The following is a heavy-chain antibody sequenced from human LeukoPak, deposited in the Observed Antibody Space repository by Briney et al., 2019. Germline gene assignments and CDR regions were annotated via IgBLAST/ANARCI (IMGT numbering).Heavy chain of an antibody. V-gene: IGHV1-18*01. Sequence: ASVKVSCKASGYTFTNYGISWVRQAPGQGLEWMGWISDYNGNTNYAQKLQGRVTMTTDTSTSTAYMELRSLRSDDTAVYYCARTTGQPSYMDVWGKGTTVTVSS. D-gene: IGHD3-9*01. J-gene: IGHJ6*03. CDR2: ISDYNGNT. CDR3: ARTTGQPSYMDV. CDR1: GYTFTNYG.